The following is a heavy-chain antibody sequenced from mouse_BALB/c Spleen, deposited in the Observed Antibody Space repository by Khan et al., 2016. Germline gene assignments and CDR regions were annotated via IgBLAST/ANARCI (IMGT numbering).Heavy chain of an antibody. CDR3: ARWSLRSFDV. D-gene: IGHD2-1*01. J-gene: IGHJ1*01. CDR1: GYTFTDYV. Sequence: QVQLQQSGPELVKPGASVKMSCKASGYTFTDYVISWVKQRTGQGLEWIGEIYPGSAGTYYNEKFKGKATLTADKSSNNAYMQLSSPTSDDTAVYFCARWSLRSFDVWGAGTTVTVSS. CDR2: IYPGSAGT. V-gene: IGHV1-77*01.